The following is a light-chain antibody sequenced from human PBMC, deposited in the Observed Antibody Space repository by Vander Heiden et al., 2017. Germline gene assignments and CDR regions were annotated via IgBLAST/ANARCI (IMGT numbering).Light chain of an antibody. V-gene: IGKV1-39*01. J-gene: IGKJ3*01. Sequence: DIQMTQSPSSLSASVRDVVTITCRASQSISSYLNWYQQKPGKAPKLLIYAASSLQSGVPSRFSGSGSGTDFTLTISSLQPEDFATYYCQQSHNTPFTFGPGTKVDIK. CDR1: QSISSY. CDR3: QQSHNTPFT. CDR2: AAS.